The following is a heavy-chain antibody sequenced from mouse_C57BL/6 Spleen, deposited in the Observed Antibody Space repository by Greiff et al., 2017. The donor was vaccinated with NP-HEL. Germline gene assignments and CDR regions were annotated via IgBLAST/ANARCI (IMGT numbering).Heavy chain of an antibody. CDR3: ATRIYYDYDGYWYFDV. Sequence: QVQLQQPGAELVKPGASVKVSCKASGYTFTSYWMHWVKQRPGQGLEWIGRIHPSDSDTNYNQKFKGKATLTVDKSSSTAYMQLSSLTSEDSAVYYCATRIYYDYDGYWYFDVWGTGTTVTVSS. D-gene: IGHD2-4*01. J-gene: IGHJ1*03. CDR2: IHPSDSDT. CDR1: GYTFTSYW. V-gene: IGHV1-74*01.